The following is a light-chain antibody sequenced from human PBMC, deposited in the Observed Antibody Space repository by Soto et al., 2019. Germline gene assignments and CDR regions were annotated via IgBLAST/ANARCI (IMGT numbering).Light chain of an antibody. CDR1: QSVSSY. CDR3: QQRSNWPPIT. J-gene: IGKJ5*01. CDR2: DAS. Sequence: EFVLARSPATLSLSPGERATLSCRVSQSVSSYLAWYQRTPGQAPRLLIYDASNRATGIPARFSGSGSETDFTLAISSLEPEDFAVYYCQQRSNWPPITVGQGTRLEI. V-gene: IGKV3-11*01.